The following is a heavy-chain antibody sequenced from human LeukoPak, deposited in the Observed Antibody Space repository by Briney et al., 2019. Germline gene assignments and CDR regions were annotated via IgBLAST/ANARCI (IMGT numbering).Heavy chain of an antibody. CDR2: IYYSGST. Sequence: SQTLSHTRAVSVGSISSGVYCWSWIRQPPGEGLEWLGYIYYSGSTYYNPSRKSRVTISVDTYKNQFSLKLSSVSAADTAVYYCARGKLGYCSGGRCLPPHLYNWFDPWGQGTLVTVSS. D-gene: IGHD2-15*01. CDR1: VGSISSGVYC. CDR3: ARGKLGYCSGGRCLPPHLYNWFDP. J-gene: IGHJ5*02. V-gene: IGHV4-31*11.